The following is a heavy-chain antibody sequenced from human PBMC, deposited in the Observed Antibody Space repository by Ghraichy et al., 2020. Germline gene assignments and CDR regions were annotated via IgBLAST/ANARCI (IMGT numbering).Heavy chain of an antibody. CDR1: GDTFSTYA. D-gene: IGHD1-1*01. V-gene: IGHV1-69*04. CDR3: ASDRQLADYFYYYAMDV. CDR2: IVPILSVT. J-gene: IGHJ6*02. Sequence: SVKVSCKASGDTFSTYAFNWVRQAPGQGLEWLGRIVPILSVTNYAQTFQGRVTISADQSTSTAYLELSSLRSEDTAVYYCASDRQLADYFYYYAMDVWGQGTTVTVSS.